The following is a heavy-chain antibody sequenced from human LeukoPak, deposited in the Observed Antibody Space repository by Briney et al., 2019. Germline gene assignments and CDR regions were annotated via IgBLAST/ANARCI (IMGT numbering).Heavy chain of an antibody. D-gene: IGHD3-10*01. V-gene: IGHV4-4*07. J-gene: IGHJ4*02. CDR2: IYTSGST. CDR1: GGSISSYY. Sequence: SETLSLTCTVSGGSISSYYWSWIRQPAGKGLEWIGRIYTSGSTNYNPSLKSRVTISVDTSKNQFSLKLSSVTAADTAVYYCARIGAMVRGADRGFDYWGQGTLVTVSS. CDR3: ARIGAMVRGADRGFDY.